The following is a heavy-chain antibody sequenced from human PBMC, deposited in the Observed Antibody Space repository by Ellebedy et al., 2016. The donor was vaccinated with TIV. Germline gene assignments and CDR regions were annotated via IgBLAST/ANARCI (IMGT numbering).Heavy chain of an antibody. J-gene: IGHJ5*02. CDR1: GGSISSYY. CDR2: IYYSGST. CDR3: ARVGSGSYYYWFDP. V-gene: IGHV4-59*08. Sequence: MPSETLSLTCTVSGGSISSYYWSWIRQPPGKGLEWIGYIYYSGSTNYNPSLKSRVTISVDTSKNQFSLKLSSVTAADTAVYYCARVGSGSYYYWFDPWGQGTLVTVSS. D-gene: IGHD1-26*01.